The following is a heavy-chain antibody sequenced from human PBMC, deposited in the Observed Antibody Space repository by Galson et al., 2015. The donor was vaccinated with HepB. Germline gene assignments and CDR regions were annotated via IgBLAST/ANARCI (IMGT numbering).Heavy chain of an antibody. CDR3: AREGSSTKTYYYYYYMDV. CDR2: ISSSSSTI. Sequence: SLRLSCAASGFTFSSYSMNWVRQAPGKGLEWVSYISSSSSTIYYADSVKGRFTISRDNAKNSLYLQMNSLRAEDTAVYYCAREGSSTKTYYYYYYMDVWGKGTTVTVSS. J-gene: IGHJ6*03. D-gene: IGHD2-2*01. CDR1: GFTFSSYS. V-gene: IGHV3-48*01.